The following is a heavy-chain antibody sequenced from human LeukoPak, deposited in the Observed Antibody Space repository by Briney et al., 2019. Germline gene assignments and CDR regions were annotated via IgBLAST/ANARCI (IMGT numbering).Heavy chain of an antibody. Sequence: GASVKVSCKASGGTFSSYTISWVRQAPGQGLEWMGGIIPIFGTANYAQRFQGRVTITADESTSTAYMELSSLRSEDTAVYYCAELTHLDTHSYYYGMDVWGQGTTVTVSS. V-gene: IGHV1-69*13. J-gene: IGHJ6*02. CDR2: IIPIFGTA. D-gene: IGHD1-7*01. CDR1: GGTFSSYT. CDR3: AELTHLDTHSYYYGMDV.